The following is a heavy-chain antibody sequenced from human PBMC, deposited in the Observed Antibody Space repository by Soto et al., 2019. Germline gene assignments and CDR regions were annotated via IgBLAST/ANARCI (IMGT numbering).Heavy chain of an antibody. D-gene: IGHD2-15*01. Sequence: SVKVSCKASGGTFSSYAISWARQAPGQGLEWMGGIIPIFGTANYAQKFQGRVTITADESTSTAYMELSSLRSEDTAVYYCARDLLGYCSGGSCETDAFDIWGQGTMVTVSS. CDR2: IIPIFGTA. CDR3: ARDLLGYCSGGSCETDAFDI. J-gene: IGHJ3*02. V-gene: IGHV1-69*13. CDR1: GGTFSSYA.